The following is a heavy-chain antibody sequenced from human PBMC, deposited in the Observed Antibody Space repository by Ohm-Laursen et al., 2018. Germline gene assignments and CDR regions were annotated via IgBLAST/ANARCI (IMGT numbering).Heavy chain of an antibody. D-gene: IGHD5-12*01. V-gene: IGHV2-70*11. J-gene: IGHJ6*02. CDR3: ARISMDSGYDLPYGMDV. CDR2: IDWDDDK. Sequence: TQTLTLTCTFSGFSLSTSGMCVSWIRQPPGKALEWLARIDWDDDKYYSTSLKTRLTISKDTSKNQVVLTMTNMDPVDTATYYCARISMDSGYDLPYGMDVWGQGTTVTVSS. CDR1: GFSLSTSGMC.